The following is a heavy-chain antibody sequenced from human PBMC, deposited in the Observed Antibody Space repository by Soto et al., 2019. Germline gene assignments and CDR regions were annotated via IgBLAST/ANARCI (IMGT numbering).Heavy chain of an antibody. J-gene: IGHJ2*01. CDR3: ARGGPGLRWYPPYWYFDL. D-gene: IGHD4-17*01. CDR2: IYYSGST. CDR1: GGSISSYY. Sequence: QVQLQESGPGLVKPSETLSLTCTVSGGSISSYYWSWIRQPPGKGLEWIGYIYYSGSTNYNPSLKSRVTRTVDTSKNPFSLKLSSVTAADTAVYYCARGGPGLRWYPPYWYFDLWGRGTLVTVSS. V-gene: IGHV4-59*01.